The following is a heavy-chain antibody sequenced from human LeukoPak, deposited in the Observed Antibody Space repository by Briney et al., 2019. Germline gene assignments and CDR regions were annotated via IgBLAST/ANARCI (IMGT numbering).Heavy chain of an antibody. D-gene: IGHD3-22*01. CDR1: GYTFTGYY. CDR2: INPNSGGT. V-gene: IGHV1-2*02. J-gene: IGHJ4*02. CDR3: ARDERYDSSGYPFDY. Sequence: ASVKVSCKTSGYTFTGYYIHWVRQAPGQGLEWMGWINPNSGGTNYAQKFQGRVTMTRDTSISTAYMELSRLRSDDTAVYYCARDERYDSSGYPFDYWGQGTLVTVSS.